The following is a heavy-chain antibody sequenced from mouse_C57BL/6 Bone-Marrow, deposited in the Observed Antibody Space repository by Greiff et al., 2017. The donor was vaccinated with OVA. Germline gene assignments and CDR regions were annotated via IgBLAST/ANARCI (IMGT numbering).Heavy chain of an antibody. CDR1: GYTFTSYG. V-gene: IGHV1-81*01. J-gene: IGHJ3*01. CDR3: ARKDSNPWFAY. CDR2: IYPRSGNT. Sequence: QVQLKQSGAELARPGASVKLSCKASGYTFTSYGISWVKQRTGQGLEWIGEIYPRSGNTYYNEKFKGKATLTSDKSSSTAYMQLSSLTSEDSAVYYCARKDSNPWFAYWGQGTLVTVSA. D-gene: IGHD2-5*01.